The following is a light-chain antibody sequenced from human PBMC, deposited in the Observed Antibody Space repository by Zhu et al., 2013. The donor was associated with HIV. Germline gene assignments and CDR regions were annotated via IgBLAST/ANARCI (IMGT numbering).Light chain of an antibody. CDR1: QDINRY. CDR3: QKYNSAPLA. V-gene: IGKV1-27*01. CDR2: AAS. J-gene: IGKJ4*01. Sequence: DIQLTQSPSSLSASVGDRVTITCRASQDINRYLAWYQQKPGKVPKLLIYAASTLQSGVPSRFSGSGSGTDFTLTISNVQPEDVATYYCQKYNSAPLAFGGGTKVEIK.